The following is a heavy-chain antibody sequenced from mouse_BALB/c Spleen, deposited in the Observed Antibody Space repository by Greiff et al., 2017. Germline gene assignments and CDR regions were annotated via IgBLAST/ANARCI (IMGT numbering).Heavy chain of an antibody. CDR2: IWTGGGT. CDR3: VRENGYCYFDY. CDR1: GFSLTSYD. V-gene: IGHV2-9-2*01. D-gene: IGHD2-3*01. J-gene: IGHJ2*01. Sequence: QVQLKESGPGLVAPSQSLSITCTVSGFSLTSYDISWIRQPPGKGLEWLGVIWTGGGTNYNSAFMSRLSISKDNSKSLVFLKMNSLQTNDTDIYYCVRENGYCYFDYWGQGTTLTVSS.